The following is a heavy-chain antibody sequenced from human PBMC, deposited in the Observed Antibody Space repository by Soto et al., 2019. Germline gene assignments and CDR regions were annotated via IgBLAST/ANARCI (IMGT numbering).Heavy chain of an antibody. Sequence: QPGGSLRLSCAASGFTFSSYWMHWVRQAPGKGLVWVSRINSDGSSTSYADSVKGRFTISRDNAKNTLYLQMNSLRAEDTAVYYCAREFGEGFCSSTSCYIRIYSNWFDPWGQGTLVTVSS. CDR1: GFTFSSYW. CDR2: INSDGSST. V-gene: IGHV3-74*01. J-gene: IGHJ5*02. D-gene: IGHD2-2*02. CDR3: AREFGEGFCSSTSCYIRIYSNWFDP.